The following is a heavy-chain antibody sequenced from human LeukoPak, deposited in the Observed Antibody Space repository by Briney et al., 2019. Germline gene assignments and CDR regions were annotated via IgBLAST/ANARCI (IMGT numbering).Heavy chain of an antibody. V-gene: IGHV3-48*04. D-gene: IGHD1/OR15-1a*01. J-gene: IGHJ4*02. CDR1: GFTFSSYG. CDR3: ARTTAPSKTTGSFDY. Sequence: GGSLRLSCAASGFTFSSYGMHWVRQAPGKGLEWVSYISSSGSTIYYADSVKGRFTISRDNAKNSLYLQMNSLRAEDTAVYYCARTTAPSKTTGSFDYWGQGTLVTVSS. CDR2: ISSSGSTI.